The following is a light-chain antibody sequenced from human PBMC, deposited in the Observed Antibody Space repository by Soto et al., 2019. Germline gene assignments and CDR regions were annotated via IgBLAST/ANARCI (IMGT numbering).Light chain of an antibody. Sequence: IWMTQSPSLLSASTGDRVTISCRISQGISSWLAWYQQKPGKAPKLLIYDAASLESGVPSRFSGSGSGTEFTLTITSLQPDDFATYYCQQHNSYSITFGQGTRLEIK. V-gene: IGKV1-5*01. CDR3: QQHNSYSIT. CDR2: DAA. J-gene: IGKJ5*01. CDR1: QGISSW.